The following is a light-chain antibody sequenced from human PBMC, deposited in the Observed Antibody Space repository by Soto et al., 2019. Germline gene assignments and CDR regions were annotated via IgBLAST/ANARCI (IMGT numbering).Light chain of an antibody. CDR2: GAS. V-gene: IGKV3-20*01. Sequence: EIVLTQSPGTLSLSPGERATLSCRASQSVSSSYLAWYQQKPGQAPRLLIYGASSRATGIPDRFSGSGSGTDLTLTISSLEPEDLAVYYCQQYGCSPLTFGGGTKVEIK. CDR3: QQYGCSPLT. J-gene: IGKJ4*02. CDR1: QSVSSSY.